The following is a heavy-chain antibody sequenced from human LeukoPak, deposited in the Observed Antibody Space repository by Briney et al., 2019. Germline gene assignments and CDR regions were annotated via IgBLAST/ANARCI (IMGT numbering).Heavy chain of an antibody. Sequence: PSATLSLTCTVSGGSFSGYYWNWIRQPPGKGLEWMGDINHSGSANYNPYLNSRSTITIDTSTTHISLKLSSVTAADTAVYYCARGPVAFSSWYYYYYYYVDVWGKGTTVTVAS. CDR3: ARGPVAFSSWYYYYYYYVDV. J-gene: IGHJ6*03. CDR1: GGSFSGYY. CDR2: INHSGSA. V-gene: IGHV4-34*01. D-gene: IGHD6-13*01.